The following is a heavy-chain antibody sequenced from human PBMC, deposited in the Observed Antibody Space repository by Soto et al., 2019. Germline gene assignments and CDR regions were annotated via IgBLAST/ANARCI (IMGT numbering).Heavy chain of an antibody. CDR1: GGSISIGSYY. V-gene: IGHV4-39*01. CDR2: IYYSGST. J-gene: IGHJ5*02. CDR3: ARRDSSLADWFDP. Sequence: SETLSLTCTVSGGSISIGSYYWGCIRQPPGKGLEWIGSIYYSGSTYYNPSLKSRVTISVDTSKNQFSLKLSSVTAADTAVYYCARRDSSLADWFDPWGQGTLVTVSS. D-gene: IGHD6-19*01.